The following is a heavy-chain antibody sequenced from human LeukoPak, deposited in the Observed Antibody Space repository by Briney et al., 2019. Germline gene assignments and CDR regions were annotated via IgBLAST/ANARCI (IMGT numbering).Heavy chain of an antibody. CDR2: INPNSGGT. V-gene: IGHV1-2*02. D-gene: IGHD2-21*02. J-gene: IGHJ1*01. CDR1: GYTFTGYY. Sequence: ASVKVSCKASGYTFTGYYMHWVRQAPGQGLEWMGWINPNSGGTNYAQKFQGRVTMTRDTSISTAYMELSRLRSDDTAVYYCARAATLAYCGGDCYSAEYFQHWGQGTLVTVSS. CDR3: ARAATLAYCGGDCYSAEYFQH.